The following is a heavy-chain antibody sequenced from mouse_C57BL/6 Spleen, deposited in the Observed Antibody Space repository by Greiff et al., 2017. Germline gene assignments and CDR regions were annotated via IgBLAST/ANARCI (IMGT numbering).Heavy chain of an antibody. CDR2: IDPADSYT. CDR1: GYTFTSYW. Sequence: VQLQQPGAELVMPGASVKLSCKASGYTFTSYWMHWVKQRPGQGLEWIGEIDPADSYTNYNQKFKGKSTLTVDKSSSTAYMQLSRLTSEDAAVYYCARGHGNYVDYWGEGTTLTVSS. CDR3: ARGHGNYVDY. D-gene: IGHD2-1*01. J-gene: IGHJ2*01. V-gene: IGHV1-69*01.